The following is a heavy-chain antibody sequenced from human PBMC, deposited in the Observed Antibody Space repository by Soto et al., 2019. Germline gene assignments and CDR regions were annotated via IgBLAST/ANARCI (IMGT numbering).Heavy chain of an antibody. CDR2: ISAFNGNT. Sequence: QVQLGQSGAEVKKPGASVKVSCKASGYTFRDYGISWVRQAPGQGLEWMGWISAFNGNTNYQKKFQVRVSLTTDTSTNTAYRERPSLISDDTAVYYWGRDQQWLVQFPLNVAFWGPGTPVIVS. CDR1: GYTFRDYG. D-gene: IGHD6-19*01. J-gene: IGHJ4*02. V-gene: IGHV1-18*01. CDR3: GRDQQWLVQFPLNVAF.